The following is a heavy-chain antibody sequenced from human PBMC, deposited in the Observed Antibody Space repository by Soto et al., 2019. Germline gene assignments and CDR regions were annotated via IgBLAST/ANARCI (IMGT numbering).Heavy chain of an antibody. V-gene: IGHV3-30*18. D-gene: IGHD3-10*01. CDR1: GFTFSSYG. CDR2: ISYDGSNK. J-gene: IGHJ4*02. Sequence: QVQLVESGGGVVQPGRSLRLSCAACGFTFSSYGMHWVRQAPGKGLEWVAVISYDGSNKYYADSVKGRFTISRDNSKNTLYLQMNSLRAEDTAVYYCAKDQYYGSGSYCHFDYWGQGTLVTVSS. CDR3: AKDQYYGSGSYCHFDY.